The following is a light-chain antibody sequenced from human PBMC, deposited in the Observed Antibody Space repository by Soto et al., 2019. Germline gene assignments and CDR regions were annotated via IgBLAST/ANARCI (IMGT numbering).Light chain of an antibody. CDR3: HQYTIYPLT. CDR2: RAS. J-gene: IGKJ4*01. CDR1: QSISAY. Sequence: DIQMTQSPSTLSASVGDRVTITCRASQSISAYLAWYQQKPGIAPKLLIYRASTLEGGFPSRFSGSGSGTEFTLTISSLQPDDFATYYCHQYTIYPLTFGGGTRIEIK. V-gene: IGKV1-5*03.